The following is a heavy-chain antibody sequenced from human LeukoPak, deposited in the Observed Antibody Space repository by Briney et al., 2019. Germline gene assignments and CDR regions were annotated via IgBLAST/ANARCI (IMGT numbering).Heavy chain of an antibody. CDR3: ARARIAAAGINWFDP. CDR1: GYTFTGYY. V-gene: IGHV1-2*02. D-gene: IGHD6-13*01. Sequence: ASVKVSCKASGYTFTGYYMHWVRQAPGQGLEWMGWINPNSGGTNYAQKFQGRVTMARDTSISTAYMELSRLRSDDTAVYYCARARIAAAGINWFDPWGQGTLVTVSS. J-gene: IGHJ5*02. CDR2: INPNSGGT.